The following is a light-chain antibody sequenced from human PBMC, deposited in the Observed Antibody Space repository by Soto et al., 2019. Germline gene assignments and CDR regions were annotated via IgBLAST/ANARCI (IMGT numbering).Light chain of an antibody. CDR2: DAS. J-gene: IGKJ5*01. CDR3: QQSGSSTIT. Sequence: EIVLTQYPANLSLSPGERATLSCRASQSVGGYLAWYQQRPGQAPRVLIYDASNRATGIPDRFSGSGSGTDCTLTISRLENEDFAVYDCQQSGSSTITFGQGTRLEIK. CDR1: QSVGGY. V-gene: IGKV3-20*01.